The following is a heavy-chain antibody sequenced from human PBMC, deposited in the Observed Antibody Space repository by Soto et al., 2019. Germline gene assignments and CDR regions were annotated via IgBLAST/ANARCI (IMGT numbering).Heavy chain of an antibody. CDR1: GGSISSGGYY. V-gene: IGHV4-31*03. J-gene: IGHJ4*02. Sequence: SETLSLTCTVSGGSISSGGYYWSWIRQHPGKGLEWIGYIYYSGSTYYNPSLKSRVTISVDTSKNQFPLKLSSVTAADTAVYYCARIHASGYYLYYFDYWGQGTLVTVSS. CDR3: ARIHASGYYLYYFDY. CDR2: IYYSGST. D-gene: IGHD3-22*01.